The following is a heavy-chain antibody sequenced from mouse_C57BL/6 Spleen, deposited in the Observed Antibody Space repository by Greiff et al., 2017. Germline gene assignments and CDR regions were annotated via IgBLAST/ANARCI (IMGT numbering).Heavy chain of an antibody. V-gene: IGHV3-6*01. CDR3: ARGDYDGFDY. CDR2: ISYDGSN. CDR1: GYSITSGYY. Sequence: EVKLQESGPGLVKPSQSLSLTCSVTGYSITSGYYWNWIRQFPGNKLEWMGYISYDGSNNYNPSLKNLISITRDTSKNQFFLKLNSVTTEDTATYYCARGDYDGFDYWGQGTTLTVSS. J-gene: IGHJ2*01. D-gene: IGHD2-4*01.